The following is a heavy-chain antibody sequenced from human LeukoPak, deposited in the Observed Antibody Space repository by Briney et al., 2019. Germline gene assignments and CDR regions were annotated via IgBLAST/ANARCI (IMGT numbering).Heavy chain of an antibody. V-gene: IGHV3-7*01. CDR1: GFTFSSYW. D-gene: IGHD1-1*01. CDR2: IKQDGSEK. J-gene: IGHJ4*02. CDR3: ASAPLRVPYNWNDWNDY. Sequence: SGGSLRLSCAASGFTFSSYWMSWVRQAPGKGLEWVANIKQDGSEKYYVDSVKGRFTISRDNAKNSLYLQMNSLRAEDTAVYYCASAPLRVPYNWNDWNDYWGQGTLVTVSS.